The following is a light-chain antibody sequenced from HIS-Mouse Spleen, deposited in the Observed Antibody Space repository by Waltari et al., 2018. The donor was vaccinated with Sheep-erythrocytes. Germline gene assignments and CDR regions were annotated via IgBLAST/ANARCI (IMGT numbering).Light chain of an antibody. CDR3: LQDYNYPYT. J-gene: IGKJ2*01. V-gene: IGKV1-6*01. Sequence: AIQMTQSPSSLSASVGDRVTITCRASQGIRNDLGWYQQKPGEAPKLLIYAASSLQSRVPSRFSGSGSGTDFTLTISSLQPEDFATYYCLQDYNYPYTFGQGTKLEIK. CDR2: AAS. CDR1: QGIRND.